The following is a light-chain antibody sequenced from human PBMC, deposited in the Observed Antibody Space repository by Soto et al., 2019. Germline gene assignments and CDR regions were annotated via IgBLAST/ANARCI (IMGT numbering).Light chain of an antibody. J-gene: IGLJ3*02. CDR2: EVN. CDR3: CLSPGSLTWL. V-gene: IGLV1-47*01. CDR1: TSNIGTFY. Sequence: QSVLTQPPSASSTPGQTVTISCSGSTSNIGTFYVYWYQLHPGKAPKLMIYEVNNRPSGVPDRFSGSKSGSTASLTISGLQAEDEAEYYCCLSPGSLTWLFGGGTKLTVL.